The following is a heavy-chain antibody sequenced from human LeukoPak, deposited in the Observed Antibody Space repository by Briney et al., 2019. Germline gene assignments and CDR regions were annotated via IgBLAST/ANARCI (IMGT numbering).Heavy chain of an antibody. CDR3: ASAYCGGDCYQMFYFQH. D-gene: IGHD2-21*02. CDR1: GGSISSSSYY. J-gene: IGHJ1*01. Sequence: SETLSLTCTVSGGSISSSSYYWGWIRQPPGKGLEWIGSIYYSGSTYYNPSLKSRATISVDTSKNQFSLKLSSVTAADTAVYYCASAYCGGDCYQMFYFQHWGQGTLVTVSS. V-gene: IGHV4-39*01. CDR2: IYYSGST.